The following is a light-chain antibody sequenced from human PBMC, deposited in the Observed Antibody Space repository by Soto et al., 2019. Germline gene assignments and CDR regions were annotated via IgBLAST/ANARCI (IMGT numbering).Light chain of an antibody. J-gene: IGLJ1*01. Sequence: QSALTQPPSVSGSPGQSVTISCTGTSSDVGSYNRVSWYQQPPGTAPKLMIYEVSNRPSGVPDRFSGSKSGNTASLTISGLQPEDEADYYCNSYTSSSTYVFRTGTKVPVL. V-gene: IGLV2-18*02. CDR1: SSDVGSYNR. CDR2: EVS. CDR3: NSYTSSSTYV.